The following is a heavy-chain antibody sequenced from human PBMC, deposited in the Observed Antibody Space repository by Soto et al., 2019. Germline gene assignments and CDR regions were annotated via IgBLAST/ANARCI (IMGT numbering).Heavy chain of an antibody. CDR2: INHSGST. Sequence: PSETLSLTCAVYGGSFSGYYWSWIRQPPGKGLEWIGEINHSGSTNYNPSLKSRVTISVDTSKNQFSLKLSSVTAADTAVYYCARGLLLWFGDPGMDVWGQGTTVTVSS. CDR3: ARGLLLWFGDPGMDV. CDR1: GGSFSGYY. V-gene: IGHV4-34*01. D-gene: IGHD3-10*01. J-gene: IGHJ6*02.